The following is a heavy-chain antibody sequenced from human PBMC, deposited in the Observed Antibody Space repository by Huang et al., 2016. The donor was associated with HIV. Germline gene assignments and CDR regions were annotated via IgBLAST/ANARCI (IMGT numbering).Heavy chain of an antibody. CDR1: GFTFGSYW. Sequence: EVQLVESGGGLVQPGGSLRLSCAASGFTFGSYWMHWVRQAPGKGLVGVSRINRDGSSTRYEDSVKGRFTIARDNTNNTVYLQMNRLRAEDTAVYYCARIPSSPPYFFDYWGQGTLVTVSS. CDR3: ARIPSSPPYFFDY. CDR2: INRDGSST. V-gene: IGHV3-74*01. J-gene: IGHJ4*02.